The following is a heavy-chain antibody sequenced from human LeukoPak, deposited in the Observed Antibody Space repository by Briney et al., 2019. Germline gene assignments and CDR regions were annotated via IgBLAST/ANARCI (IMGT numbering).Heavy chain of an antibody. CDR2: ISYDGSNK. D-gene: IGHD1-26*01. V-gene: IGHV3-30*04. CDR3: ARASGSYYFDY. Sequence: GGSLRLSCAASGFTFSSSAMHWVRQAPGKGLEWVAVISYDGSNKFYADSVKGRFTISRDNSKNTLYLQMNSLRAEDTAVYYCARASGSYYFDYWGQGTLVTVSS. CDR1: GFTFSSSA. J-gene: IGHJ4*02.